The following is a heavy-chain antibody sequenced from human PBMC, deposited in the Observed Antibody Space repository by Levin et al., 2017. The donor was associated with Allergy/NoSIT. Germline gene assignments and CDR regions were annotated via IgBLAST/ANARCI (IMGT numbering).Heavy chain of an antibody. V-gene: IGHV3-30*18. J-gene: IGHJ4*02. CDR3: AKDDCSGGSCYSPVDY. CDR1: GFTFSSYG. D-gene: IGHD2-15*01. Sequence: LSLTCAASGFTFSSYGMHWVRQAPGKGLEWVAVISYDGSNKYYADSVKGRFTISRDNSKNTLYLQMNSLRAEDTAVYYCAKDDCSGGSCYSPVDYWGQGTLVTVSS. CDR2: ISYDGSNK.